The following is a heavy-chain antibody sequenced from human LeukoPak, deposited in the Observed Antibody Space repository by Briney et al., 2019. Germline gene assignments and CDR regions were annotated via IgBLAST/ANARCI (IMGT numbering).Heavy chain of an antibody. CDR3: AREVVAAAGTVDY. CDR1: GGSISSFY. CDR2: IYYSGRT. D-gene: IGHD6-13*01. J-gene: IGHJ4*02. Sequence: SSETLSLTCIVSGGSISSFYWSWIRQPPGKGLECIGYIYYSGRTNYNPSLKSRVTISVDPSKNQFSLKLSSVTAADTAVYYCAREVVAAAGTVDYWGQGILVTVSS. V-gene: IGHV4-59*12.